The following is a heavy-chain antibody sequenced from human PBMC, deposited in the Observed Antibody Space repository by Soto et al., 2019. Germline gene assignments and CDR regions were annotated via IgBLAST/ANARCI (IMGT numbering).Heavy chain of an antibody. Sequence: SETLSLTCAVSGGSFTSNNWWTWVRQPPGQGLEWIGEIYRTGSTNYNPSLKSRVAMSLDKSENQFSLKVTSLTAADTAVYYCASRDPGTSVDYWGQGTLVTVSS. J-gene: IGHJ4*02. CDR3: ASRDPGTSVDY. CDR2: IYRTGST. D-gene: IGHD1-7*01. CDR1: GGSFTSNNW. V-gene: IGHV4-4*02.